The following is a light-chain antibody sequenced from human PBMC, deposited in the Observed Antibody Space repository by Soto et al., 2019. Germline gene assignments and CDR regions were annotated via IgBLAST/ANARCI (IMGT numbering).Light chain of an antibody. CDR2: VNS. CDR1: SSNIGAGYD. Sequence: QSVLTQPPSVSGAPGQRVTISCTGSSSNIGAGYDVHWYQRLPGTAPKLLIYVNSNRPSGVPDRFSGSKSGTSASLAITGLQAEDEADYYCQSYDDSLSGRVVFGGGTQLTVL. J-gene: IGLJ2*01. V-gene: IGLV1-40*01. CDR3: QSYDDSLSGRVV.